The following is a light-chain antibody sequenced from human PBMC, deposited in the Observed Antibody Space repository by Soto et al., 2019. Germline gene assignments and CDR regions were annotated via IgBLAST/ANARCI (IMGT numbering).Light chain of an antibody. J-gene: IGKJ4*01. CDR2: AAS. CDR3: QQLNSYPLT. V-gene: IGKV1-9*01. CDR1: QSISNH. Sequence: KVTLSASSLSSSVEDRVIITCRASQSISNHLNWYQQKPGKAPKLLIYAASTLQGGVPSRFSGSGSGTEFTLTISSLQPEDFATYYCQQLNSYPLTFGGGTKVDIK.